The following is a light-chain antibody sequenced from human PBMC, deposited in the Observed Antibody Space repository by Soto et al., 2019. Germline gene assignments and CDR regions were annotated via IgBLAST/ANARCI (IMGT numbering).Light chain of an antibody. J-gene: IGLJ2*01. CDR3: TSYAGSKLRV. CDR2: DVT. V-gene: IGLV2-8*01. CDR1: SSDVGGYDY. Sequence: QAVVTQPPSASGSPGQSVTISCTGTSSDVGGYDYVSWFPHHPGKAPKLIIYDVTKRPSGVPDRFSGSKSDNTASLTVSGLQAEDEADYFCTSYAGSKLRVFGGGTKLTVL.